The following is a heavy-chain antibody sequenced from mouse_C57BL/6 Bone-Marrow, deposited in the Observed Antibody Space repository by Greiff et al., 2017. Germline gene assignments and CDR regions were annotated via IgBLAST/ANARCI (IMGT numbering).Heavy chain of an antibody. CDR3: ARSGPLGRSFDY. J-gene: IGHJ2*01. CDR2: IYPTSGRT. D-gene: IGHD4-1*01. CDR1: GYTFTRYW. V-gene: IGHV1-55*01. Sequence: QVQLQQPGAELVKPGASVKMSCKASGYTFTRYWITWVKQRPGQGLEWIGDIYPTSGRTNYNEKFKSKAKLPVDTTANTAYMQLSSLPSEDSAVFYCARSGPLGRSFDYWGQGTTLTVSS.